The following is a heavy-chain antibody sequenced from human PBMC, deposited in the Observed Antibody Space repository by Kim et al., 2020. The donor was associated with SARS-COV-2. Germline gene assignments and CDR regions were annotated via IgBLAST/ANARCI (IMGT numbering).Heavy chain of an antibody. V-gene: IGHV1-3*01. Sequence: ASVKVSCKASGYTFTSYAMHWVRQAPGQRLEWMGWINAGNGNTKYSQKFQGRVTITRDTSASTAYMELSSLRSEDTAVYYCARARTSYYYYGMDVWGQGTTVTVSS. CDR2: INAGNGNT. J-gene: IGHJ6*02. CDR3: ARARTSYYYYGMDV. CDR1: GYTFTSYA.